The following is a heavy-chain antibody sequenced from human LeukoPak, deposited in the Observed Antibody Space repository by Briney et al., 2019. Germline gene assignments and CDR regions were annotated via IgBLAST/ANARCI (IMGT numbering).Heavy chain of an antibody. J-gene: IGHJ4*02. D-gene: IGHD3-22*01. V-gene: IGHV1-8*03. CDR3: ARAISDSTGYYAYYFDS. CDR2: MNPNSGNS. CDR1: GYTFTRND. Sequence: ASVKVSCKTSGYTFTRNDINWVRQAPGQRLEWMGWMNPNSGNSGYAQKFQGRVTITRDNSISTAYMELNSLTSEDTAAYYCARAISDSTGYYAYYFDSWGQGTLVTVSS.